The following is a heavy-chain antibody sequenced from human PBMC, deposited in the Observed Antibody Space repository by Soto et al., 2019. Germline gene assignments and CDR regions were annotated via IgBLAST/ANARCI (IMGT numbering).Heavy chain of an antibody. CDR1: GGSISSGGYY. CDR2: IYFSGTT. CDR3: ARDRGVGNWFYP. Sequence: QVQLQESGPGLVKPSQTLSLTCTVSGGSISSGGYYWSWIRQYPGKGLDWIGYIYFSGTTYYNPSLKSRVTISLDTSKNQFSLKLSSVTAADTAVYYCARDRGVGNWFYPWGQGTLVTVSS. D-gene: IGHD1-26*01. J-gene: IGHJ5*02. V-gene: IGHV4-31*03.